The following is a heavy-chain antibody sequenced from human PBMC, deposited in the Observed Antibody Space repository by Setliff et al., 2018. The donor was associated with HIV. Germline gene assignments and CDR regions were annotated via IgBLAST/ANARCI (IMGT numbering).Heavy chain of an antibody. Sequence: SETLSLTCTVSGGSIRSYYWSWIRQPAGKGLEWIGRIYGSGSTNYNPSLESRVTMSVDTSKNQVSLKLNSVTAADAAVYYSARVVPEVVYGAYWFDPWGQGTLVTVSS. V-gene: IGHV4-4*07. J-gene: IGHJ5*02. CDR2: IYGSGST. D-gene: IGHD4-17*01. CDR3: ARVVPEVVYGAYWFDP. CDR1: GGSIRSYY.